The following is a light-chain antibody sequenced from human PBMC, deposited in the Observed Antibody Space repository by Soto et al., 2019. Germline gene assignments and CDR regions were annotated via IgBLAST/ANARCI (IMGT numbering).Light chain of an antibody. CDR2: GAS. CDR1: QSVSSN. V-gene: IGKV3-15*01. CDR3: QQYYSWPLT. Sequence: EIVMTQSPATLSVFPGERATLSCRASQSVSSNLAWYQQSPGQAPRLLIYGASTRATGIPASVSGSGSGTDFTLTLRCLQSEDFADYYCQQYYSWPLTFGGGTKVEIK. J-gene: IGKJ4*01.